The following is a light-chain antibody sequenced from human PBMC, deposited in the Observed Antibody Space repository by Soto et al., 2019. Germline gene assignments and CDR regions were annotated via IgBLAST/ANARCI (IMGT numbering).Light chain of an antibody. CDR1: QTVSSTY. CDR3: QHYGNSLIT. Sequence: EIVLTQSPGTLSLSPGERATLSCRASQTVSSTYLTWYQQKPGRAPRVLIYGASSRASGIPDKFSGSGSGTDFTLTISRLEHEDFVVYYCQHYGNSLITFGQGTRLEIK. J-gene: IGKJ5*01. CDR2: GAS. V-gene: IGKV3-20*01.